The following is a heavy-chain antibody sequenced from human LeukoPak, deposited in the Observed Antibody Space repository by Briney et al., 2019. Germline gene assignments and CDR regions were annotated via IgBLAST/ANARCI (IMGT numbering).Heavy chain of an antibody. Sequence: GGSLRLSCAASGFTFSTYAMSWVRQAPGKGLEWVSAISGSGGSTYYADSVKGRFTISRDNAKNSLYLQMNSLRAEDTAVYYCARLNWNYESYMDVWGKGTTVTVSS. V-gene: IGHV3-23*01. CDR3: ARLNWNYESYMDV. CDR2: ISGSGGST. D-gene: IGHD1-7*01. J-gene: IGHJ6*03. CDR1: GFTFSTYA.